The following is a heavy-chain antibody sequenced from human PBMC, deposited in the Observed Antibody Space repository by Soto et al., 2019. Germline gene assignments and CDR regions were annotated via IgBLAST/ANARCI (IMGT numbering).Heavy chain of an antibody. CDR2: INHSGSP. J-gene: IGHJ6*02. V-gene: IGHV4-39*07. Sequence: SETLSLTCNVSTGSIFSHSYYWAWIRQPPGKGLEWIGTINHSGSPYHNPSLKSRVTISVDTSKNDFSPNLSSVTAADTAVYFCAREWGLLPYYVMNVWGHGTAVTVSS. D-gene: IGHD7-27*01. CDR1: TGSIFSHSYY. CDR3: AREWGLLPYYVMNV.